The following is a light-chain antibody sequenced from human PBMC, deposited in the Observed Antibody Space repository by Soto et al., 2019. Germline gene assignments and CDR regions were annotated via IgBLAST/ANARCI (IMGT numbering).Light chain of an antibody. V-gene: IGKV3-20*01. CDR3: QQYAASPLT. CDR2: TAS. Sequence: ENVLTQSPGTLSLSPGERATLSCRASQSVGRNYIAWVQQKPGQAPRLLMHTASVRATGIPDRFSGSGSGTDFTLTISRLEPEDFAVFYCQQYAASPLTFGGGTKVEI. CDR1: QSVGRNY. J-gene: IGKJ4*01.